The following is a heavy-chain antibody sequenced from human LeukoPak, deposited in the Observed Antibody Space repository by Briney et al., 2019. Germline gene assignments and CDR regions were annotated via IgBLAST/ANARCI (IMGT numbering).Heavy chain of an antibody. Sequence: PGGSLRLSCAASGFTFSSYAMSWVRQAPGKGLEWVSAISGSGGSTYYADSVKGRFTISRDNPKNTLYLQMNSLRAEDTTVYYCANERDYYFDYWGQGTLVTVSS. J-gene: IGHJ4*02. CDR1: GFTFSSYA. V-gene: IGHV3-23*01. CDR2: ISGSGGST. CDR3: ANERDYYFDY.